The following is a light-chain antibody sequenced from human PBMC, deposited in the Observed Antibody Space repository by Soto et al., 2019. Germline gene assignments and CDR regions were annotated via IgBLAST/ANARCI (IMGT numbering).Light chain of an antibody. V-gene: IGLV1-44*01. CDR3: VAWDDSLDGHV. CDR1: SSNMGTNT. J-gene: IGLJ1*01. Sequence: QSVLTQPPSASGTPGQRVTLSCSGGSSNMGTNTVSWYQQVPGTAPKVLIYVNDQRPSGVPDRFSGSNSGTSASLAISGLQPEDEAEYYCVAWDDSLDGHVFGTGTRAPS. CDR2: VND.